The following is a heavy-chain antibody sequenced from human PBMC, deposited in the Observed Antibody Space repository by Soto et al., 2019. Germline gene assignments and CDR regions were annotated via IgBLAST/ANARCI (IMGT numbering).Heavy chain of an antibody. J-gene: IGHJ4*02. CDR1: GYTFTSYS. D-gene: IGHD3-3*01. CDR2: INAGNGNT. V-gene: IGHV1-3*01. Sequence: RASVKVACKASGYTFTSYSMHWVRQAPGQRPEWMGWINAGNGNTKYSQKFQGRVTITRDTSASTAYMELSSLRSEDTAVYYCARTSGYYFYDYWGQGTLVTVSS. CDR3: ARTSGYYFYDY.